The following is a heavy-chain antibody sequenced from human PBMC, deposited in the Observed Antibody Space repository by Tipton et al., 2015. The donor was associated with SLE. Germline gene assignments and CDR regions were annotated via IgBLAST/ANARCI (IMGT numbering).Heavy chain of an antibody. J-gene: IGHJ3*02. CDR2: INHSGIT. V-gene: IGHV4-34*01. CDR1: GGSFSGYY. CDR3: ATSISSSWWGGAAFDI. D-gene: IGHD6-13*01. Sequence: TLSLTCAVYGGSFSGYYWSWIRQPPGKGLEWIGEINHSGITNYKPSLKSRLTTSVDTSKNQFSLKLNSVTAADTAVYYCATSISSSWWGGAAFDIWGQGTVVTVSS.